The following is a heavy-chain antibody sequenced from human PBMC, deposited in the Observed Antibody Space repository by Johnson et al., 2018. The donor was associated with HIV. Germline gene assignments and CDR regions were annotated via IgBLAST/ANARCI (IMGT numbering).Heavy chain of an antibody. V-gene: IGHV3-72*01. CDR2: VRKKGNTYDT. CDR1: GFSFSDHY. J-gene: IGHJ3*02. CDR3: ASISLGAFDI. Sequence: MLLVESGGGLVQPGGSLRLSCAASGFSFSDHYLDWVRQAPGKGLEWVGRVRKKGNTYDTEYAASVKGRFTISRDNSKNTLYLQMGSLRAEDMAVYFCASISLGAFDIWGQGTLVTVSS.